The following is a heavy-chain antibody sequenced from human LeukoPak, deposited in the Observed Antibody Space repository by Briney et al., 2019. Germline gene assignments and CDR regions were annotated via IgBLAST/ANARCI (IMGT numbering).Heavy chain of an antibody. D-gene: IGHD2-2*01. CDR3: IKRGCTSCYVAFDI. CDR2: ISYDGSNK. Sequence: GGSLRLSCAAFSGYWMTWVRQAPGKGLEWVAVISYDGSNKYYADSVKGRFTISRDNSKNTLYLQMNSLRAEDTAVYYCIKRGCTSCYVAFDIWGQGTMVTVSS. CDR1: SGYW. V-gene: IGHV3-30*19. J-gene: IGHJ3*02.